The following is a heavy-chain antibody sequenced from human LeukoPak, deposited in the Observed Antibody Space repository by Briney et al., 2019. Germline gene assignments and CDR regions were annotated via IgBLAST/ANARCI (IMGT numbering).Heavy chain of an antibody. J-gene: IGHJ5*02. CDR1: GFIVSSNY. D-gene: IGHD3-22*01. CDR3: ARSPWGITMIAEA. CDR2: IYSGGST. Sequence: GGSLRLSRAGSGFIVSSNYMSWVRQAPGKGLEWVSVIYSGGSTYYADSVKGRFTISRDNSKNTLYLQMNSLRAEDTAVYYCARSPWGITMIAEAWGQGTLVTVSS. V-gene: IGHV3-53*01.